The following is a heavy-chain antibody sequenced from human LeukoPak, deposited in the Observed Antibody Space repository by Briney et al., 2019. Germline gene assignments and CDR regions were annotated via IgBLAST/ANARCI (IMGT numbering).Heavy chain of an antibody. J-gene: IGHJ4*02. CDR2: IYTSGNT. CDR3: AREGDYYGSGGGIFDY. D-gene: IGHD3-10*01. V-gene: IGHV4-61*02. CDR1: GGSISSGSYY. Sequence: TSSETLSLTCTVSGGSISSGSYYWSWIRQPAGKGLEWIGRIYTSGNTNYNPSLKSRVTMSVDTSKNQFSLKLSSVTAADTAVYYCAREGDYYGSGGGIFDYWGQGTLFTVSS.